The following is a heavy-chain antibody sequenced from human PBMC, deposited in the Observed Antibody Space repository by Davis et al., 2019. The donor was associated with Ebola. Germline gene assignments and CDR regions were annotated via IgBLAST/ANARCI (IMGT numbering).Heavy chain of an antibody. V-gene: IGHV3-48*03. CDR3: ARRSGDTAGDTWEGFDH. J-gene: IGHJ5*02. CDR2: ITDNSSAV. D-gene: IGHD5-18*01. Sequence: PGGSLRLSCEASGFTFSDYEMNWVRQAPGKGLEWVSYITDNSSAVYYAGPVRGRFTVSRDNAKNSLYLQMDNLSADDSAVYSCARRSGDTAGDTWEGFDHWGQGTLVTVSS. CDR1: GFTFSDYE.